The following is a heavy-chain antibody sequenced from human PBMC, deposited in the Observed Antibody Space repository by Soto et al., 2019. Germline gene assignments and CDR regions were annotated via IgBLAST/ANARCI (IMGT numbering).Heavy chain of an antibody. CDR1: GGAFTNYS. Sequence: QVQLLQSGAEVKQPGSSVTVSCKVSGGAFTNYSLNWVRHAPGQGLEWLGGIIPLHNTSNYSLKLLGRGSVTADISSNTVYMHLSGLTSDDTATYYCAIWSNWNPLYYRGMDVWGQGTTVTVS. CDR2: IIPLHNTS. J-gene: IGHJ6*02. D-gene: IGHD1-20*01. V-gene: IGHV1-69*06. CDR3: AIWSNWNPLYYRGMDV.